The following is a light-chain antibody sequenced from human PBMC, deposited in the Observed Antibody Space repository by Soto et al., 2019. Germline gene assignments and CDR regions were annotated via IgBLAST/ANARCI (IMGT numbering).Light chain of an antibody. CDR2: AAS. J-gene: IGKJ2*01. CDR3: QQLNTHPYT. CDR1: QGISSF. Sequence: DIQLTQSPSFLSAAVGDRVTLTCRASQGISSFLAWYQQKPGKAPKLLISAASTLQSGVPSRLSGSGSGTEFTLTISSLQTEDFATYYCQQLNTHPYTFGQGTTLEIK. V-gene: IGKV1-9*01.